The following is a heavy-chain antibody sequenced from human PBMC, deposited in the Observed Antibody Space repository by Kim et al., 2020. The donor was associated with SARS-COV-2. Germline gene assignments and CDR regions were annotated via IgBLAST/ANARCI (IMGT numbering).Heavy chain of an antibody. CDR3: ARGIRTHSGSRYCSSTSCYRWFDP. Sequence: ASVKVSCKASGYTFTSYDINWVRQATGQGLEWMGWMNPNSGNTGYAQKFQGRVTMTRNTSISTAYMELSSLRSEDTTVYYCARGIRTHSGSRYCSSTSCYRWFDPWGQGTLVTVSS. D-gene: IGHD2-2*01. CDR2: MNPNSGNT. V-gene: IGHV1-8*01. CDR1: GYTFTSYD. J-gene: IGHJ5*02.